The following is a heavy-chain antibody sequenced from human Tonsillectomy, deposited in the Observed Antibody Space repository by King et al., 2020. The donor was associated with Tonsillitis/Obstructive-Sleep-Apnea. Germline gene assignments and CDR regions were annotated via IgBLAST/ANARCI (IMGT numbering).Heavy chain of an antibody. J-gene: IGHJ4*02. D-gene: IGHD2-2*01. CDR3: ARAGRYCSSTSCYRYFDY. Sequence: VQLQESGPGLVKPLETLSLTCTVSGGSISSYYWSWIRQPPGKGLEWIGYIYYSGSTNYNPSLKSRVTISVDTSKNQFSLKLSSVTAADTAVYYCARAGRYCSSTSCYRYFDYWGQGTLVTVSS. V-gene: IGHV4-59*01. CDR2: IYYSGST. CDR1: GGSISSYY.